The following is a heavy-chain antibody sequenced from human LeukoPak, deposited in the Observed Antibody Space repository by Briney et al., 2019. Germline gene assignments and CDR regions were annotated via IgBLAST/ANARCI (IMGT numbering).Heavy chain of an antibody. CDR3: ARDERVAGTGGAFDI. CDR2: IIPILGIA. D-gene: IGHD6-19*01. CDR1: GGTFSSYA. J-gene: IGHJ3*02. Sequence: ASVKVSCKASGGTFSSYAISWVRQAPGQGLEWMGRIIPILGIANYAQKFQGRVTITADKSTSTAYMELSSLRSEDTAVYYCARDERVAGTGGAFDIWGQGTMITVSS. V-gene: IGHV1-69*04.